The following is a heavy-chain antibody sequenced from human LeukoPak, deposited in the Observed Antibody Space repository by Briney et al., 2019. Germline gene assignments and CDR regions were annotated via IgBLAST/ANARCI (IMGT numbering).Heavy chain of an antibody. CDR3: ARVTVDYYYGMDV. J-gene: IGHJ6*02. CDR1: GFGLNTYS. Sequence: GGSLRLSCAASGFGLNTYSMNWVRQAPGKGLEWISYITSSRSTIYYADSVKGRFTISRDNSKNTLYLQMNSLRAEDTAVYYCARVTVDYYYGMDVWGQGTTVTVSS. D-gene: IGHD2-15*01. CDR2: ITSSRSTI. V-gene: IGHV3-48*01.